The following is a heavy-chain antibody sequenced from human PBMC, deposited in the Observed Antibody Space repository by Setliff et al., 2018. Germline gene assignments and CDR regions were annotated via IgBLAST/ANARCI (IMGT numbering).Heavy chain of an antibody. J-gene: IGHJ5*02. Sequence: SETLSLTCTVSGGSIGPHYWSWIRQAPGKGLEWIGHVFHTGSTKYNPSLRSRVTISVDTSKNQFSLNLNSVTAADTAVYYCARGRNVAARLLDTWGQGSRVTVSS. CDR1: GGSIGPHY. D-gene: IGHD6-6*01. CDR2: VFHTGST. CDR3: ARGRNVAARLLDT. V-gene: IGHV4-59*11.